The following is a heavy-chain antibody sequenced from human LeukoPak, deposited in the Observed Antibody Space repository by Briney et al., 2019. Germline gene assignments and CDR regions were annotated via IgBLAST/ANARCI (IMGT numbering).Heavy chain of an antibody. D-gene: IGHD1-26*01. CDR3: ARVPYSGSYYFDY. CDR1: GFTFSSYA. Sequence: GGSLRLSCAASGFTFSSYAMSWVRQAPGKGLEWVAVISYDGSNKYYADSVKGRFTISRDNSKNTLYLQMNSLRAEDTAVYYCARVPYSGSYYFDYWGQGTLVTVSS. V-gene: IGHV3-30-3*01. J-gene: IGHJ4*02. CDR2: ISYDGSNK.